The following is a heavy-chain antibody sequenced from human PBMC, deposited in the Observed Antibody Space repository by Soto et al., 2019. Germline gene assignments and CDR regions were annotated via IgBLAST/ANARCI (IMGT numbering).Heavy chain of an antibody. CDR2: IIPIFGTA. CDR1: GGTFSSYA. CDR3: VSGGSHQRYYFDY. Sequence: SVKVSCKASGGTFSSYAISWVRQAPGQGLEWMGGIIPIFGTANYAQKFQGRVTITADESTSTAYMELSSLRSEDTAVYYCVSGGSHQRYYFDYWGQGTLVTVSS. V-gene: IGHV1-69*13. J-gene: IGHJ4*02. D-gene: IGHD2-15*01.